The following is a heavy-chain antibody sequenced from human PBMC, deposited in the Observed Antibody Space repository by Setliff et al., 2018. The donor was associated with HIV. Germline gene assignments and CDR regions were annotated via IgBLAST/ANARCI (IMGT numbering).Heavy chain of an antibody. CDR3: ARDDYMLYSYYYGMDV. CDR2: IKQDGSAK. D-gene: IGHD4-4*01. Sequence: GGSLRLSCAASGFTFSSYWMSWVRQAPGKGLEWVANIKQDGSAKYYVDSVKGRFTISRDNAKNSLYLQVNSLRAEDTAVYYCARDDYMLYSYYYGMDVWGRGTLVTVSS. V-gene: IGHV3-7*01. J-gene: IGHJ6*02. CDR1: GFTFSSYW.